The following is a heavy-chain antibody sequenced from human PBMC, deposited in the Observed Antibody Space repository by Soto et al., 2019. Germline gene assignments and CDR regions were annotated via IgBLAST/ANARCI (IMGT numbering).Heavy chain of an antibody. J-gene: IGHJ4*02. CDR1: GGSFSGYY. V-gene: IGHV4-34*01. Sequence: PSETLSLTCAVYGGSFSGYYWSWIRQPPGKGLEWIGEINHSGSTNYNPSLKSRVTISVDTSKNQFSLKLSSVTAADTAVYYCARGCSSSWYANDYWGQGTLVTVSS. D-gene: IGHD6-13*01. CDR3: ARGCSSSWYANDY. CDR2: INHSGST.